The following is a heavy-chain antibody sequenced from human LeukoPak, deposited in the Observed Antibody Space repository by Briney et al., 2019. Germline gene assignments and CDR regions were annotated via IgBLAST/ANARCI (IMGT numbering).Heavy chain of an antibody. J-gene: IGHJ4*02. D-gene: IGHD4-23*01. V-gene: IGHV3-23*01. Sequence: GGSLRLSCAASGFSFSSYAMTWVRQAPGKGLEWVSVIGGSGGSTYYADSVKGRFTISRDNSKNTLYLQLNSLRAEDTALYYCAKHKLRWTTTIDYWGQGTLVTVSS. CDR2: IGGSGGST. CDR3: AKHKLRWTTTIDY. CDR1: GFSFSSYA.